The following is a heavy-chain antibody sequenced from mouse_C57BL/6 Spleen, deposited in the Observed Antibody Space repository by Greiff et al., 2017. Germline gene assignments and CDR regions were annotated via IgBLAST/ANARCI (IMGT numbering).Heavy chain of an antibody. CDR3: ARALYYYGSSPVAY. J-gene: IGHJ3*01. Sequence: QVQLQQSGPELVKPGASVKISCKASGYTFTDYYINWVKQRPGQGLEWIGWIFPGSGSTYYNEQFKGKATLTVDKSSSTAYMLLSSLTAEDSAVYFCARALYYYGSSPVAYWGQGTLVTVSA. D-gene: IGHD1-1*01. CDR1: GYTFTDYY. V-gene: IGHV1-75*01. CDR2: IFPGSGST.